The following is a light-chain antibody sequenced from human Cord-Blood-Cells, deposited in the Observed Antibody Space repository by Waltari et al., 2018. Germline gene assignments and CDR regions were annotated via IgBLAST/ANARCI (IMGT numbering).Light chain of an antibody. Sequence: NFMLTQPHSVSESPGNTVTFSCTRCSGTMASTDLQRYQLRPGSPPTTPLCGVDHTPSGFPGRFSASIDSSSNPASLTIYGLKTEDEADYYCQSYFSSNQWVFGGEPKLTVL. CDR3: QSYFSSNQWV. CDR1: SGTMASTD. J-gene: IGLJ3*02. V-gene: IGLV6-57*01. CDR2: GVD.